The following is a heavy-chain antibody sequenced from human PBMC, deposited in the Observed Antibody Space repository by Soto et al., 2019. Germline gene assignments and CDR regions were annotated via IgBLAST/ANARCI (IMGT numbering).Heavy chain of an antibody. CDR3: ARDGAQGENYYYYGMDV. V-gene: IGHV1-3*01. D-gene: IGHD3-16*01. J-gene: IGHJ6*02. CDR2: INAGNGNT. Sequence: ASVKVSCKASGYTFTSYAMHWVRQAPGQRLEWMGWINAGNGNTNYAQKLQGRVTMTTDTSTSTAYMELRSLRSDDTAVYYCARDGAQGENYYYYGMDVWGQGTTVTVSS. CDR1: GYTFTSYA.